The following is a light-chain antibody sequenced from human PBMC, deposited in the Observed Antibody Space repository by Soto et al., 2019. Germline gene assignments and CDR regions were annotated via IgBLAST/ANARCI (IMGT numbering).Light chain of an antibody. CDR3: SSHTSSNILV. J-gene: IGLJ2*01. Sequence: QSALTQPASVSGSPGQSITISCTGTSSDVGGYDYVSWYQQHPGKAPKLMIYQVTNRPSGVSHRFSGSKSANTASLTISGLQTEDEGDYYCSSHTSSNILVFGGGTKLTVL. V-gene: IGLV2-14*01. CDR1: SSDVGGYDY. CDR2: QVT.